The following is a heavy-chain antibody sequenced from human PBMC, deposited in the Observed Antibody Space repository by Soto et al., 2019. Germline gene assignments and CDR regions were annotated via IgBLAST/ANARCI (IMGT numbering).Heavy chain of an antibody. CDR1: GDSINSTDW. CDR3: ARDHAYSAYWAFDY. CDR2: IYHGGNI. J-gene: IGHJ4*02. V-gene: IGHV4-4*02. D-gene: IGHD3-16*01. Sequence: QVQLQESGPGLVKPSGTLSLTCAVSGDSINSTDWWNWVRQSPGKGLEWIGEIYHGGNIYYNPSLTSRVTLSMDKSKNQFSLTLFYVTAADTAVYYCARDHAYSAYWAFDYWGQGALVADSS.